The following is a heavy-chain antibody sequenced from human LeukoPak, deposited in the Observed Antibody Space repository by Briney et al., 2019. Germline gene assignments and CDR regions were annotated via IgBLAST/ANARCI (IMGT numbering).Heavy chain of an antibody. V-gene: IGHV4-34*01. CDR2: INHSGST. Sequence: PSETLSLTCAVYGGSFSGYYWSWIRQPPGKGLEWIGEINHSGSTNYNPSLKSRVTISVDTSKTQFSLKLSSVTAADTAVYYSARGPRNSVLPFLEWPHDAFDIWGQGKMVTVSS. CDR3: ARGPRNSVLPFLEWPHDAFDI. D-gene: IGHD3-3*01. J-gene: IGHJ3*02. CDR1: GGSFSGYY.